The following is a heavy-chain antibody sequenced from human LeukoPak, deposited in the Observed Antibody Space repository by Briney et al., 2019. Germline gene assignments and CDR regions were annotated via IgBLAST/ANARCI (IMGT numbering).Heavy chain of an antibody. Sequence: PGGSLRLSCAASGFTFSGSAMHWVRQASGKGLEWVGRIRSKANSYATAYAASVKGRFTISRDDSKNTAYLQMNSLRAEDTAVYYCARTLIEYSVSSCYFDYWGQGTLVTVSS. D-gene: IGHD6-6*01. CDR1: GFTFSGSA. CDR2: IRSKANSYAT. J-gene: IGHJ4*02. V-gene: IGHV3-73*01. CDR3: ARTLIEYSVSSCYFDY.